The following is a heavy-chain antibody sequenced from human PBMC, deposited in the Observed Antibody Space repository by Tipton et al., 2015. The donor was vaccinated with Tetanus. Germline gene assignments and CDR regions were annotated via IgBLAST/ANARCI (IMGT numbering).Heavy chain of an antibody. CDR1: GFKFSDYY. CDR3: ARGGNYNYQYVFDV. D-gene: IGHD1-1*01. J-gene: IGHJ6*02. CDR2: ISNSGSTI. Sequence: SLRLSCEASGFKFSDYYMSWIRQAPGKGLEWISYISNSGSTIYNADSVKGRFTISRDNAKNSLHLQPNGLRPEDTAIYYCARGGNYNYQYVFDVWGQGTPVTVSS. V-gene: IGHV3-11*01.